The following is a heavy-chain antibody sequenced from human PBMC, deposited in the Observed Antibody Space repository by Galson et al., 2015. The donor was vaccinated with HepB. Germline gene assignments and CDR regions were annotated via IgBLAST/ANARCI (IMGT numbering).Heavy chain of an antibody. CDR1: GFTVSSNY. V-gene: IGHV3-66*02. CDR2: IYSGGST. D-gene: IGHD2-2*01. CDR3: ARVARDVVVPAEHDY. Sequence: SLRLSCAASGFTVSSNYMSWVRQAPGKGLEWVSVIYSGGSTYYADSVKGRFTISRDNSKNTLYLQMNSLRAEDTAVYYCARVARDVVVPAEHDYWGQGTLVTVSS. J-gene: IGHJ4*02.